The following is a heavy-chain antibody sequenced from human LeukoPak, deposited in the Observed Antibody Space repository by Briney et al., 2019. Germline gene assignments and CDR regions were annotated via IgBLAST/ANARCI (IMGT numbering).Heavy chain of an antibody. D-gene: IGHD3-9*01. V-gene: IGHV1-46*01. CDR3: ARDPLYYDILTGYYNSLDY. J-gene: IGHJ4*02. Sequence: GASVKVSCKASGYTFTSYYMHWVRQAPGQGLEWMGIINPSGGSTSYAQKFQGRVTMTRDMSTSTVYMELSSLRSEDTAVYYCARDPLYYDILTGYYNSLDYWGQGTLVTVSS. CDR2: INPSGGST. CDR1: GYTFTSYY.